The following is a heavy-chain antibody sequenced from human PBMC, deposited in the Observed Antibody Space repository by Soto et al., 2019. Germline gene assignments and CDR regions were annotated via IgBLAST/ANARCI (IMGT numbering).Heavy chain of an antibody. D-gene: IGHD2-2*01. J-gene: IGHJ6*03. V-gene: IGHV3-7*01. CDR1: GFTFSSYW. CDR3: ARDASTAYYYYYYMDV. CDR2: IKQDGSEK. Sequence: GGSLRLSCAASGFTFSSYWMSWVRQAPGKGLEWVANIKQDGSEKYYVDSVKGRFTISRDTAKNSLYLQMNSLRAEDTAVYYCARDASTAYYYYYYMDVWGKGTRVTVTS.